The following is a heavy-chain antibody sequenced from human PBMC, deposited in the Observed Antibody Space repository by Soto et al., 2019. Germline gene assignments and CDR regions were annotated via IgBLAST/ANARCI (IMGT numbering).Heavy chain of an antibody. J-gene: IGHJ5*02. CDR1: GFTFSSYA. V-gene: IGHV3-30-3*01. D-gene: IGHD2-2*01. CDR3: ARGYCSSTSCYNWFDP. Sequence: VGSLRLSCAASGFTFSSYAMHWVRQAPGKGLEWVAVISYDGSNKYYADSVKGRFTISRDNSKNTLYLQMNSLRAEDTAVYYCARGYCSSTSCYNWFDPWGQGTLVTVSS. CDR2: ISYDGSNK.